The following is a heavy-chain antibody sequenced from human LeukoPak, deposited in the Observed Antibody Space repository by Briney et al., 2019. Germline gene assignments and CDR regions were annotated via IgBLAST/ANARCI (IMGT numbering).Heavy chain of an antibody. CDR3: AREGGGEYSSSPTNQARH. D-gene: IGHD6-6*01. CDR2: INPNSGGT. Sequence: GASVKVSCKASGYTFTGYYMHWVRQAPGQGLEWMGWINPNSGGTNYAQKFQGRVTMTRDTSISTAYMELSSLRSEDTAVYYCAREGGGEYSSSPTNQARHWGQGTLVTVSS. J-gene: IGHJ4*02. V-gene: IGHV1-2*02. CDR1: GYTFTGYY.